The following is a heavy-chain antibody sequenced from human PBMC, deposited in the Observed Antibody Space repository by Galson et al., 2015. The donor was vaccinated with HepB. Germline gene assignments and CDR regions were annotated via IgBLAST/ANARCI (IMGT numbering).Heavy chain of an antibody. V-gene: IGHV1-2*04. CDR1: GYTFTGYY. D-gene: IGHD6-25*01. CDR3: ARLSSERNPYFDY. Sequence: SVKVSCKASGYTFTGYYMHWVRQAPGQGLEWMGWINPNSGGTNYAQKFQGWVTMTRDTSISTAYMELSRLRSDDTAVYYCARLSSERNPYFDYWGQGTLVTVSS. CDR2: INPNSGGT. J-gene: IGHJ4*02.